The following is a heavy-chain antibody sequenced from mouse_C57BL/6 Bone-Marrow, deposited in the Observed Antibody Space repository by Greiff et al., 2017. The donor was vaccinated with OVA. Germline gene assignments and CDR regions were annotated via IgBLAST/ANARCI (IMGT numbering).Heavy chain of an antibody. V-gene: IGHV5-4*01. J-gene: IGHJ1*03. CDR3: ARDPPHYGSSPYWYFDV. Sequence: EVKLVESGGGLVKPGGSLKLSCAASGFTFSSYAMSWVRQTPEKRLEWVATISDGGSYTYYPDNVKGRFTISRDNAKNNLYLQMSHLKSEDTAMYYCARDPPHYGSSPYWYFDVWGTGTTVTVSS. D-gene: IGHD1-1*01. CDR1: GFTFSSYA. CDR2: ISDGGSYT.